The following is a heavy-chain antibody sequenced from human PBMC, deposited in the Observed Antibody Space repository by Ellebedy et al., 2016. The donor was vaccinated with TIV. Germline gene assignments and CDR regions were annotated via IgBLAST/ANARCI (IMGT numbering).Heavy chain of an antibody. CDR1: GFTFSSYW. Sequence: GESLKISXAASGFTFSSYWMSWVRQAPGKGLEWVANIKQDASEKYYVDSVKGRFTISRDNAKNSVYLQMNSLRAEDTAVYYCAKDRYTDRGRYFDYWGQGTLVTVSS. D-gene: IGHD5-24*01. V-gene: IGHV3-7*03. CDR2: IKQDASEK. J-gene: IGHJ4*02. CDR3: AKDRYTDRGRYFDY.